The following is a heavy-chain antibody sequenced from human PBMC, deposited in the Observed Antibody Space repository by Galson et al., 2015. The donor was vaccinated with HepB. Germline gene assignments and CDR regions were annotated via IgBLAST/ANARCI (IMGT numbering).Heavy chain of an antibody. Sequence: LSLTCTVSGGSISSSSHYWGWIRQSPGKGLEWIGRIYYGGSTLYNPSLRSRVTISVDPSKNQFSLEPKSITAADTAVYYCARPRYCSSATCTAAFDYWGQGTLVTVSS. CDR1: GGSISSSSHY. CDR3: ARPRYCSSATCTAAFDY. V-gene: IGHV4-39*01. D-gene: IGHD2-2*01. CDR2: IYYGGST. J-gene: IGHJ4*02.